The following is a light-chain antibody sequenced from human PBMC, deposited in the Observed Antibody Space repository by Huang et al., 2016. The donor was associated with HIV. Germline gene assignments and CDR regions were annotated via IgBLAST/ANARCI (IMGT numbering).Light chain of an antibody. CDR1: QSVNFD. Sequence: EILLTQSPATLSVSPGERVTLSCRATQSVNFDLAWYQQRGGQAPRLLIYSASTRATGIPARFSGSGSGTEFTLTISSLQSEDFAIYYCQQYNNWPWTFGQGTEVEIK. V-gene: IGKV3-15*01. J-gene: IGKJ1*01. CDR3: QQYNNWPWT. CDR2: SAS.